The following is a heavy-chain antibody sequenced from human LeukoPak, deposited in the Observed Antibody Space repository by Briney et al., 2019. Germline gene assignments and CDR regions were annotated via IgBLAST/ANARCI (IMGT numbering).Heavy chain of an antibody. CDR3: AKDLIAVGDGYYFDY. CDR1: GFTFSNYD. CDR2: VSRNGDST. V-gene: IGHV3-23*01. J-gene: IGHJ4*02. D-gene: IGHD6-19*01. Sequence: PGGSLRLSCVASGFTFSNYDMTWVRQAPGKGLEWVSAVSRNGDSTYYADSVKGRFTISRDNSKNTLYLQMNSLRAEDTALYYCAKDLIAVGDGYYFDYWGQGTLVTVSS.